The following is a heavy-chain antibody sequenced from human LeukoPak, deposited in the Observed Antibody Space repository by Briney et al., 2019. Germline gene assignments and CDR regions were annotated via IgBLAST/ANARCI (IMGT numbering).Heavy chain of an antibody. CDR3: ARDCVGYYYDSSGYWT. CDR1: GFTFSSYS. CDR2: ISSSSSYI. Sequence: GGSLRLSCAASGFTFSSYSMNWVRQAPGKGLEWVPSISSSSSYIYYADSVKGRFTISRDNAKNSLYLQMNSLRAEDTAVYYCARDCVGYYYDSSGYWTWGQGTLVTVSS. J-gene: IGHJ5*02. D-gene: IGHD3-22*01. V-gene: IGHV3-21*01.